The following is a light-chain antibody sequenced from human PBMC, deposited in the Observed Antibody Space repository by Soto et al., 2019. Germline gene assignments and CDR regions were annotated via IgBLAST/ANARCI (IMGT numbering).Light chain of an antibody. CDR1: QGITNF. CDR2: AAS. Sequence: DIQMAQSPSSLSAAVGDRVTITCRASQGITNFLAWYQQKPGKVPQLLIYAASTLNSGVPSRFSGSGSGTDFPLTINSLQTEYVGTYYCQNYNTAPFTFGPGTKVDL. V-gene: IGKV1-27*01. CDR3: QNYNTAPFT. J-gene: IGKJ3*01.